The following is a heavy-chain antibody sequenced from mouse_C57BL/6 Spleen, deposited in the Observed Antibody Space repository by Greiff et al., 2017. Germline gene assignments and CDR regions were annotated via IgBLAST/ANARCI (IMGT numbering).Heavy chain of an antibody. CDR3: AIVSITTVVATDFDY. CDR2: IHPSDSDT. Sequence: QVQLKQPGAELVKPGASVKVSCKASGYTFTSYWMHWVKQRPGQGLEWIGRIHPSDSDTNYNQKFKGKATLTVEKSSSTAYMQLSSLTSEDSAVYYCAIVSITTVVATDFDYGGQGTTLTVSS. J-gene: IGHJ2*01. V-gene: IGHV1-74*01. D-gene: IGHD1-1*01. CDR1: GYTFTSYW.